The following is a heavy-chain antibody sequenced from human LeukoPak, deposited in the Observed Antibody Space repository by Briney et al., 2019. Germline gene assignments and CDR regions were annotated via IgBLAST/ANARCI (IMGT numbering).Heavy chain of an antibody. CDR2: VIHSGST. CDR3: ARAFSPYYYYYMDV. D-gene: IGHD3-16*01. V-gene: IGHV4-34*12. CDR1: GGSFSGYY. Sequence: SETLSLTCAAYGGSFSGYYWSWIRQPPGKGLEWIGEVIHSGSTNYIPSLKGRVTISVDTSKNQFSLRLSSVTAADTAVYYCARAFSPYYYYYMDVWGKGTTVTVSS. J-gene: IGHJ6*03.